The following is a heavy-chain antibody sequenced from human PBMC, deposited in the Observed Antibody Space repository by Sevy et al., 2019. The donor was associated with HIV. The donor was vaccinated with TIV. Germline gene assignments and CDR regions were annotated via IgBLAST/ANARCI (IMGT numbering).Heavy chain of an antibody. CDR1: GGSISSYY. CDR3: ARRSSYGSGLTFDP. Sequence: SETLSLTCTVSGGSISSYYWSWIRQPPGKGLEWIGYIYYSGSTNYNPSLKSRVTISVDTSKNQFSLKLSSVTAADTAVYYCARRSSYGSGLTFDPWGQGTLVTVSS. J-gene: IGHJ5*02. D-gene: IGHD3-10*01. V-gene: IGHV4-59*01. CDR2: IYYSGST.